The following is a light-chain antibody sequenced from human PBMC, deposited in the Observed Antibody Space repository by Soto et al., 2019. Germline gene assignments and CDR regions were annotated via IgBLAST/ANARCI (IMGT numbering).Light chain of an antibody. CDR2: GAS. CDR3: QQLNSYPRT. J-gene: IGKJ1*01. V-gene: IGKV1-9*01. Sequence: IQLTQSPSSLSASVGDRVTITCLAGQGISSFLAWYQQKPGKAPNLLIYGASTLQSGVPSRFSGSGSGTDFTLTIASLQPEDFATYYCQQLNSYPRTFGQGTKVEVK. CDR1: QGISSF.